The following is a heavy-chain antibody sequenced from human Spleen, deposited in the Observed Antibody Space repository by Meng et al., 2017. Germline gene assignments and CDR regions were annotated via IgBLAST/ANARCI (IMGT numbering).Heavy chain of an antibody. V-gene: IGHV1-18*01. CDR2: ISGYNGNT. CDR1: GYTFRSYG. CDR3: ARKAGNCVTSTCYSLDY. D-gene: IGHD2-15*01. Sequence: ASVKVSCKAYGYTFRSYGISWVRQAPGQGPEWMGWISGYNGNTKYAQKLQGRVTVTTDTSTSTVYMELSRLTSEDTAVYFCARKAGNCVTSTCYSLDYWGQGTLVTVSS. J-gene: IGHJ4*02.